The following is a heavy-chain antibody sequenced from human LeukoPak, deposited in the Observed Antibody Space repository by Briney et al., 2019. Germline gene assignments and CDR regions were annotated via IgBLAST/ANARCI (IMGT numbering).Heavy chain of an antibody. CDR3: ASRRWGAIDY. V-gene: IGHV4-59*08. J-gene: IGHJ4*02. Sequence: SETLSLTCTVSGGSISSYYWSWLRQPPGKGLEWIGYIYYSGSTNYNPSLKSRVTISLDTSKNQFSLKLSSVTAADTAVYYCASRRWGAIDYWGQGTLVTVSS. D-gene: IGHD7-27*01. CDR1: GGSISSYY. CDR2: IYYSGST.